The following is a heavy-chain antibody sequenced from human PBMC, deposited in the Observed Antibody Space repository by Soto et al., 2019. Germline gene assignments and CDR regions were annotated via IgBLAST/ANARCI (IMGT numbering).Heavy chain of an antibody. Sequence: SETLSLTCTVSGGSISSYYWSWIRQPPGKGLEWIGYIYYSGSTNYNPSLKSRVTISVDTSKNQFSLKLSSVTAADTAVYYCARDSREYYFWCCYRERDAFDIWGQGTMDIVSS. J-gene: IGHJ3*02. CDR1: GGSISSYY. CDR2: IYYSGST. V-gene: IGHV4-59*01. CDR3: ARDSREYYFWCCYRERDAFDI. D-gene: IGHD3-3*01.